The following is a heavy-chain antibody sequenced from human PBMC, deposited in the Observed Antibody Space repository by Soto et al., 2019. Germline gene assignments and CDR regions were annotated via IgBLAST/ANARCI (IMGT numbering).Heavy chain of an antibody. D-gene: IGHD3-10*01. CDR2: IFYSGST. CDR3: ARGRFGEIHDY. CDR1: NGSISGGDHY. J-gene: IGHJ4*02. Sequence: SETLSLTCTVSNGSISGGDHYWSWLRQPPGKGLEWIGYIFYSGSTHYNPSLKSRLAISVDTSKNQFSLNLYSVTAADTAVYYCARGRFGEIHDYWGQGSLVTVSS. V-gene: IGHV4-30-4*01.